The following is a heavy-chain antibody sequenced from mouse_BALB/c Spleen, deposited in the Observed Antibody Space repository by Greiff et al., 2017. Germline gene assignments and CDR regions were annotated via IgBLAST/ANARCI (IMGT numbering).Heavy chain of an antibody. CDR2: INSNGGSN. CDR1: GFTFSSYG. J-gene: IGHJ3*01. CDR3: ARGGYDWFAY. D-gene: IGHD3-1*01. V-gene: IGHV5-6-3*01. Sequence: EVMLVESGGGLVQPGGSLKLSCAASGFTFSSYGMSWVRQTPDKRLELVATINSNGGSNYYPDSVKGRFTISRDNAKNTLYLQMSSLKSEDTAMYYCARGGYDWFAYWGQGTLVTVSA.